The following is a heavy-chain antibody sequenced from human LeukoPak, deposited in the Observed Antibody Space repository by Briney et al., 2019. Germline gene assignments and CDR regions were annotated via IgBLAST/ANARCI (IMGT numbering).Heavy chain of an antibody. CDR1: GFTFSSYW. CDR2: IKQDGSEK. D-gene: IGHD3-10*01. J-gene: IGHJ6*03. CDR3: ARDGPVGGSGNYYYYMDV. Sequence: GSLRLSCAASGFTFSSYWMSWVRQAPGKGLEWVANIKQDGSEKYYVDSVKGRFTISRDNAKNSLYLQMNSLRAEDTAVYYCARDGPVGGSGNYYYYMDVWGKGTTVTVSS. V-gene: IGHV3-7*01.